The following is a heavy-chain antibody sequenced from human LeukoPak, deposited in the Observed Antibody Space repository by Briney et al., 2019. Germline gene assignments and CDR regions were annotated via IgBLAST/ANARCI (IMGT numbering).Heavy chain of an antibody. Sequence: KPSETLSLTCTVSGGSISSSSYSWGWIRQPPGKGLEWIGSFYYSGCTGNTPSLKTRDTIAVNSAKTQYSLKLSTVTAADAAVYDWARHSPGYYYYNMDVWGRGTTVTVSS. CDR1: GGSISSSSYS. CDR3: ARHSPGYYYYNMDV. V-gene: IGHV4-39*01. J-gene: IGHJ6*02. CDR2: FYYSGCT.